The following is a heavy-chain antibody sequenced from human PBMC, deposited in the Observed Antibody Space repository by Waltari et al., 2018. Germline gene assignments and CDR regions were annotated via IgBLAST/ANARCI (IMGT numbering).Heavy chain of an antibody. Sequence: EVQLLESGGGLVQPGGSLRLSCAASGFTFSSYAMRWVRQAPGGGLEWVSAISGSGGSTYYADSVKGRFTISRDNSKNTLYLQMNSLRAEDTAVYYCAKVVTEGQLWVFSAFDIWGQGTMVTVSS. V-gene: IGHV3-23*01. CDR1: GFTFSSYA. CDR3: AKVVTEGQLWVFSAFDI. J-gene: IGHJ3*02. D-gene: IGHD5-18*01. CDR2: ISGSGGST.